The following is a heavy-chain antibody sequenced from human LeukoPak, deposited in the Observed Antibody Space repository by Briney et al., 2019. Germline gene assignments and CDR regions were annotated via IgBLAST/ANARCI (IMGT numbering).Heavy chain of an antibody. J-gene: IGHJ5*02. Sequence: GAPVKVSCKASGYTFTGYYMHWVRQAPGQGLEWMGWINPNSGGTNYAQKFQGRVTMTRDTSISTAYMELSRLRSDDTAVYYCARVVVRGVYWFDPWGQGTLVTVSS. CDR1: GYTFTGYY. CDR3: ARVVVRGVYWFDP. D-gene: IGHD3-10*01. CDR2: INPNSGGT. V-gene: IGHV1-2*02.